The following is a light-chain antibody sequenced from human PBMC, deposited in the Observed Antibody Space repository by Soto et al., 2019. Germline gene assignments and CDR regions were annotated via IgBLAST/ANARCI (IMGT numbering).Light chain of an antibody. CDR3: QESYSVRT. Sequence: IQITQSPYSLSASVGDRVTISCRTSQGINNYLNWYQQKPGEAPRLLIYSVSTLQSGVPSRFSGSGSGTNFTFTISSLQSEDYATYYCQESYSVRTFGQGTKVDIK. CDR2: SVS. CDR1: QGINNY. J-gene: IGKJ1*01. V-gene: IGKV1-39*01.